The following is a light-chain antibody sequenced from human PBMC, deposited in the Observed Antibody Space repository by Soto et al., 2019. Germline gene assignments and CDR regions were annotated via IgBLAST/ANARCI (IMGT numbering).Light chain of an antibody. CDR3: QQRYSTPRT. J-gene: IGKJ1*01. Sequence: DIHMTEPPSSLSPSGGDRVTITCRASQSISNFLNWYQQKPGKAPKLLIYAASSFQSGVPSRFSGSGSGTDFTLTISSLQPEDFATYYCQQRYSTPRTFGQGTKVDIK. CDR2: AAS. V-gene: IGKV1-39*01. CDR1: QSISNF.